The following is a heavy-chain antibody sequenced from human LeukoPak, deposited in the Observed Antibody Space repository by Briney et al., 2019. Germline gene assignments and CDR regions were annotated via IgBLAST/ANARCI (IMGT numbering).Heavy chain of an antibody. V-gene: IGHV3-21*01. D-gene: IGHD6-13*01. Sequence: GGSLRLSCAASGFTFSSYSMNWVRQAPGKGLEWVSSISSSSSYIYYADSVKGRFTISRDNAKNSLYPQMNSLRAEDTAVYYCARPSLTAALAFDIWGQGTMVTVSS. J-gene: IGHJ3*02. CDR1: GFTFSSYS. CDR2: ISSSSSYI. CDR3: ARPSLTAALAFDI.